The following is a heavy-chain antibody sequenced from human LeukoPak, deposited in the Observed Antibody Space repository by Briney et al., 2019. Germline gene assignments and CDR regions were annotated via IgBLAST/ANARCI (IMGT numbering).Heavy chain of an antibody. D-gene: IGHD1-14*01. CDR2: SRNKADRYTT. Sequence: PGGSLRLSCVASGFTLSDYYMDWVRQAPGRGLERVARSRNKADRYTTIYAASVKGRFTISRDESKSSLYLQMDTLKTEDTAVYYCVRGYNSFDSWGQGTLVTVSS. CDR1: GFTLSDYY. J-gene: IGHJ4*02. V-gene: IGHV3-72*01. CDR3: VRGYNSFDS.